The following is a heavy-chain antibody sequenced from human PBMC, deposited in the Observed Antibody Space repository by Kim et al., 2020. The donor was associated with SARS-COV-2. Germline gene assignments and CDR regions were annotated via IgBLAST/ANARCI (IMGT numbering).Heavy chain of an antibody. V-gene: IGHV3-33*06. Sequence: GGSLRLSCAASGFTFSSYAMHWVRQAPGKGLEWVAVIWYDGSNKYYADSMKGRFTISRDNSKNTLYLQMNSLRAEDTAVYYCAKDQLMVYAGAADYWGQGTLVTVSS. CDR1: GFTFSSYA. CDR3: AKDQLMVYAGAADY. CDR2: IWYDGSNK. D-gene: IGHD2-8*01. J-gene: IGHJ4*02.